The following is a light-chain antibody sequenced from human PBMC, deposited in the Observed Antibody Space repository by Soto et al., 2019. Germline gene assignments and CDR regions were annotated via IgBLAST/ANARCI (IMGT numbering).Light chain of an antibody. CDR3: QQYGNSLIT. V-gene: IGKV3-20*01. Sequence: EIVLTQSPGTLSLSPGERATLSSRASQSVSSSYLGWYQQKTGQAPRLLIYGASSRATGIPDRFSGSGSGTDFTLTISRLEPEDFAVYYCQQYGNSLITFGQGTRLEIK. CDR1: QSVSSSY. J-gene: IGKJ5*01. CDR2: GAS.